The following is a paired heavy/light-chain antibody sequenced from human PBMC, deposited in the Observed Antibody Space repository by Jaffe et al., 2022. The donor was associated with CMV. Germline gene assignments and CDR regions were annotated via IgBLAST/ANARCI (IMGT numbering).Heavy chain of an antibody. J-gene: IGHJ4*02. CDR1: GFTFSDYS. Sequence: EVQLVESGGGLVKPGGSLRLSCAASGFTFSDYSMDWVRQAPGKGLEWVSSITRSSNYIYYADSVKGRFTISRDNAKKSLYLQMNSLRAEDTAVYFCARNWASMYYFDYWGQGTLVTVSS. CDR2: ITRSSNYI. V-gene: IGHV3-21*01. CDR3: ARNWASMYYFDY. D-gene: IGHD7-27*01.
Light chain of an antibody. CDR1: QSVSSN. V-gene: IGKV3D-15*01. CDR3: QQYSSWPPYT. Sequence: EIVMTQSPATLSVSPGERATLSCRASQSVSSNLAWYQQKPGQAPRLVIYGASTRATGIPARFSGSGSGTEFTLTISSLQSEDFAVYYCQQYSSWPPYTFGQGTKLEIK. CDR2: GAS. J-gene: IGKJ2*01.